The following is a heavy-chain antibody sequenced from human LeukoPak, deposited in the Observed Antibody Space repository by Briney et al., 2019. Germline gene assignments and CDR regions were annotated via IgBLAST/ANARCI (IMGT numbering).Heavy chain of an antibody. CDR2: IGTAGDT. Sequence: GGSLRLSCAASGFTFSSYDMHWVRQATGKGLEWVSAIGTAGDTYYPGSVKGRFTISRENAKNSLYLQMNSLRAGDTAVYYCARAAVAGSYFDYWGQGTLVTVSS. CDR3: ARAAVAGSYFDY. D-gene: IGHD6-19*01. V-gene: IGHV3-13*01. J-gene: IGHJ4*02. CDR1: GFTFSSYD.